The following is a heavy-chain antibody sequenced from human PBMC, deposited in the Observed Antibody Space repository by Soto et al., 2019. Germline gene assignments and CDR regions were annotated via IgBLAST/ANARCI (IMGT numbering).Heavy chain of an antibody. CDR2: IYYSGST. J-gene: IGHJ5*02. V-gene: IGHV4-59*01. Sequence: WETLWLTCAGYGCSISRYYWSWILQPPGKGLEWIGYIYYSGSTNYNPSLKSRVTISVDTSKNQFSLKLSSVTAADTAVYYCAGWYDSSDAHQNWFDPWGQGTMVTVSS. D-gene: IGHD3-22*01. CDR3: AGWYDSSDAHQNWFDP. CDR1: GCSISRYY.